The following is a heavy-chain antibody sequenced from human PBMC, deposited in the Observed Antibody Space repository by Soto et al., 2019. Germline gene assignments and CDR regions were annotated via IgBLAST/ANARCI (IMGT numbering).Heavy chain of an antibody. CDR2: ISYDGNRK. CDR1: GFIFSDHA. J-gene: IGHJ6*02. V-gene: IGHV3-30*14. CDR3: ARDRIPTGMDV. Sequence: GGSLRLSCAASGFIFSDHAMHWVRQAPGKGLEWVAVISYDGNRKYYADSAKGRFTISRDNSKNTLYLQMNSLRAEDTAVYYCARDRIPTGMDVWGQGTTVTVSS.